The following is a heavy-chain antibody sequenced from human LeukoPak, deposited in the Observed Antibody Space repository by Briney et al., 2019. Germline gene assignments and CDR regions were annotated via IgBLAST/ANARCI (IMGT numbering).Heavy chain of an antibody. CDR1: GFTFSSYA. J-gene: IGHJ4*02. Sequence: PGGSLRLSCAASGFTFSSYAMHWVRQAPGKGLEWVAVISYDGSNKYYADSVKGRFTISRDNSKNTLYLQMNSLRAEDTAVYYCARDSVMFCSSPSCYGGSFDCWGQGTLVTVSS. D-gene: IGHD2-2*01. CDR2: ISYDGSNK. CDR3: ARDSVMFCSSPSCYGGSFDC. V-gene: IGHV3-30-3*01.